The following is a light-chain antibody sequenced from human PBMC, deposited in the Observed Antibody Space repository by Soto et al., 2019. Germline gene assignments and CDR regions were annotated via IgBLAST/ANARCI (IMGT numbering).Light chain of an antibody. CDR1: QSVSTY. Sequence: EIVLTQSPATLSLSPGERATLSCRASQSVSTYLAWYQQKPGQAPRLLIYDASNRATGIPARFSGSGSGTDDIPIISSQDHDDSADYYYQQHHNTWLTFGGGTRVEIK. CDR2: DAS. V-gene: IGKV3-11*01. CDR3: QQHHNTWLT. J-gene: IGKJ4*01.